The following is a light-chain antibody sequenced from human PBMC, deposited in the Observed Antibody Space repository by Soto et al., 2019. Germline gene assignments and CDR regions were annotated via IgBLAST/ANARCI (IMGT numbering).Light chain of an antibody. V-gene: IGKV3-15*01. CDR1: QRVYSN. CDR3: QQYTNWPPNT. Sequence: EILMTQSPGTLSVSPGESATLSCRASQRVYSNLAWYQQRPGQAPRLLIYGASTRATGVPARFSGRGSGTEFTLTISSLQSEDFAVYYCQQYTNWPPNTFGHGTRLEIK. J-gene: IGKJ5*01. CDR2: GAS.